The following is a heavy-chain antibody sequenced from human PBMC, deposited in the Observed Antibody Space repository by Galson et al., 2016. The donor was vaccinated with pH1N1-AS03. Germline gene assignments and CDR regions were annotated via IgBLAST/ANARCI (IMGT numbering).Heavy chain of an antibody. J-gene: IGHJ3*01. CDR2: MYPEDSDI. V-gene: IGHV5-51*03. Sequence: QSGAEVKKPGESLKISCMGSGTSFSNYWIGWVRQMPGKGLDWLGIMYPEDSDIRYSPSLRGPVTISADKSISTAYLQWTSLEASDSAIYFCARPSPLGIPGRKGLYAFDFWGQGTKVTVSS. CDR3: ARPSPLGIPGRKGLYAFDF. D-gene: IGHD7-27*01. CDR1: GTSFSNYW.